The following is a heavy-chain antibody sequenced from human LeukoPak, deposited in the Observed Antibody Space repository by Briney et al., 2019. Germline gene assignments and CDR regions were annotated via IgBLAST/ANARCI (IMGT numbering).Heavy chain of an antibody. CDR2: IYYSGST. CDR1: GASISSGGYY. J-gene: IGHJ4*02. CDR3: SILLTAFDY. V-gene: IGHV4-39*01. Sequence: PSETLSLTCTVSGASISSGGYYWGWIRQPPGKGLEWIGSIYYSGSTYYNPSLKSRVTISVDTSKNQFSLKLSSVTAADTAVYYCSILLTAFDYWGQGTLVTVSS. D-gene: IGHD2-21*01.